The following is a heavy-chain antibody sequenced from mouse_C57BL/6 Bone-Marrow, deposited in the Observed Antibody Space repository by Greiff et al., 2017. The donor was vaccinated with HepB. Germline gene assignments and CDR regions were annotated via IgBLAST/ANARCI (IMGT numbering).Heavy chain of an antibody. CDR2: ISSGGSYT. V-gene: IGHV5-6*02. J-gene: IGHJ1*03. D-gene: IGHD2-4*01. Sequence: DVKLVESGGDLVKPGGSLKLSCAASGFTFSSYGMSWVRQTPDKRLEWVATISSGGSYTYYPDSVKGRFTISRDNAKNTLYLQMSSLKSEDTAMYYCARHSDIYYDYGWYFDVWGTGTTVTVSS. CDR3: ARHSDIYYDYGWYFDV. CDR1: GFTFSSYG.